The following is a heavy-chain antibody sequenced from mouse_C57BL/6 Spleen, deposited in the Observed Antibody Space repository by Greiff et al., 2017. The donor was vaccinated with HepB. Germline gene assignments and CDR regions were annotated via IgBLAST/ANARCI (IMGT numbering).Heavy chain of an antibody. D-gene: IGHD2-3*01. CDR3: ARGGKDVYYWFAY. CDR1: GYTFTSYT. Sequence: VQLQQSGAELARPGASVKMSCKASGYTFTSYTMHWVKQRPGQGLEWIGYINPSSGYTKYNQKFKDKATLTADKYSSTAYMKLSSLTSEESAVDYGARGGKDVYYWFAYWGQGTLVTVSA. V-gene: IGHV1-4*01. J-gene: IGHJ3*01. CDR2: INPSSGYT.